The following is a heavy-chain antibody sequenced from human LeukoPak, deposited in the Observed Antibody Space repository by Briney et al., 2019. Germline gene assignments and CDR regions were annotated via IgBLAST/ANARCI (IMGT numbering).Heavy chain of an antibody. V-gene: IGHV4-59*01. CDR1: VGSISSYY. CDR2: NYYNRST. J-gene: IGHJ4*02. D-gene: IGHD3-3*01. Sequence: SETLSLTCTVSVGSISSYYWSSIRQPPGKGLERNGPNYYNRSTNYNPSLKSRVNISVDTSKNQFSLKLSSVTAADTAVYYCARINMGDFWSGYLMPYFDYWGQGTLVTVSS. CDR3: ARINMGDFWSGYLMPYFDY.